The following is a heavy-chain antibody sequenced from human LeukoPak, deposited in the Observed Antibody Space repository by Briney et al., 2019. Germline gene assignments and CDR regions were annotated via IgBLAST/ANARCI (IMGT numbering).Heavy chain of an antibody. D-gene: IGHD3-22*01. CDR3: ARDKKISYDKRGDLAFDY. CDR1: GYTFTSYG. CDR2: ISAYNGNT. Sequence: GASVKVSCKASGYTFTSYGISWVRQAPGQGLEWMGWISAYNGNTNYAQKLQGRVTMTTDTSTSTAYMELRSLRSDDTAVYYCARDKKISYDKRGDLAFDYWGQGTLVTVSS. J-gene: IGHJ4*02. V-gene: IGHV1-18*01.